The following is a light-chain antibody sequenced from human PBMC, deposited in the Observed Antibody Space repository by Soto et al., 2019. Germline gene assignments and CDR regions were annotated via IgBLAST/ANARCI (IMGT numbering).Light chain of an antibody. CDR1: SSNIGAGYD. Sequence: QSVLTQPPSVSGAPGQRVTISCTGSSSNIGAGYDVHWYQHLPGTVPKLLIYDNSNRPSGVPERFSGSRSGASASLAITGRQAEDEADYYCQSYDTSLTGWVFGGGTKLTVL. CDR2: DNS. V-gene: IGLV1-40*01. CDR3: QSYDTSLTGWV. J-gene: IGLJ3*02.